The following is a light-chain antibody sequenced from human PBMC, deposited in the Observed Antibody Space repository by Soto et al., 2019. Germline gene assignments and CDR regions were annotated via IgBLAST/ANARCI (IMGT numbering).Light chain of an antibody. Sequence: QSALTQPASVCVSPGQSITISCTGTSSDVGVYNYVSWYQQHPGKAPKLMIYDVSNRPSGVSNRFSGSKSGNTASLTISGLQAEDEADYYCSSYTSSSTLVVFGGGTKRTVL. V-gene: IGLV2-14*01. CDR2: DVS. CDR1: SSDVGVYNY. CDR3: SSYTSSSTLVV. J-gene: IGLJ2*01.